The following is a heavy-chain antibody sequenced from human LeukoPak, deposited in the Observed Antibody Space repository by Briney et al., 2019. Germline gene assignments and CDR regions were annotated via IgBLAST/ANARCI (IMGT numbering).Heavy chain of an antibody. CDR3: ASIGGLAARSYYYYMDV. V-gene: IGHV1-69*01. Sequence: SVKVSCKASGGTFSSYAISWVRRAPGQGLEWMGGIIPIFGTANYAQKFQGRVTITADESTSTAYMELSSLRSEDTAVYYCASIGGLAARSYYYYMDVWGKGTTVTVSS. D-gene: IGHD6-6*01. CDR2: IIPIFGTA. J-gene: IGHJ6*03. CDR1: GGTFSSYA.